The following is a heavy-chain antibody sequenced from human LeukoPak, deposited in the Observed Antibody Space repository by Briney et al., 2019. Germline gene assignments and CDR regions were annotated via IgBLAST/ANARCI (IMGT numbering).Heavy chain of an antibody. J-gene: IGHJ4*02. V-gene: IGHV4-59*01. D-gene: IGHD2-21*02. CDR1: GGSISSYY. CDR2: IYYSGST. CDR3: ARSTYCGGDCYESHFDY. Sequence: PSETLSLTCTVSGGSISSYYWSWIRQPPGKGLEWIGYIYYSGSTNYNPSLKSRVTISVDTSKNQFSLKLSSVTAADTAVYYCARSTYCGGDCYESHFDYWGQGTLVTVSS.